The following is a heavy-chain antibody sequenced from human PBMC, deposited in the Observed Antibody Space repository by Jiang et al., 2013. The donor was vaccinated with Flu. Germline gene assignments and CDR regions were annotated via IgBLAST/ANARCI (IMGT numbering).Heavy chain of an antibody. Sequence: GYSFTKYWIGWVRQMPGKGLEWMGIIYPGDSDTRYSPSFQGQVTISADKSISTAYLQWSSLKASDTAMYYCARLSSRAVPAAISYWGQGTLVTVSS. D-gene: IGHD2-2*02. CDR1: GYSFTKYW. V-gene: IGHV5-51*01. J-gene: IGHJ4*02. CDR3: ARLSSRAVPAAISY. CDR2: IYPGDSDT.